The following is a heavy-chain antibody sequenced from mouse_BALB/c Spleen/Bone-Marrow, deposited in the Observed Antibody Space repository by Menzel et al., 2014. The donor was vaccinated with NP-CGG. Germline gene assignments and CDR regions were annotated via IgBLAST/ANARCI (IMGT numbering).Heavy chain of an antibody. V-gene: IGHV1-7*01. CDR3: XXXXHXYDXDY. Sequence: VQLQESGAELAKPGASVKMSCKASGYTFTSYWMHWVKQRPGQGLEWIGYINPSTGYTEYNQKFKDKATLTADKSSSTAYMQLSSLTSEDSAVXXXXXXXHXYDXDYWGQGPTLTVSS. D-gene: IGHD1-2*01. CDR1: GYTFTSYW. J-gene: IGHJ2*01. CDR2: INPSTGYT.